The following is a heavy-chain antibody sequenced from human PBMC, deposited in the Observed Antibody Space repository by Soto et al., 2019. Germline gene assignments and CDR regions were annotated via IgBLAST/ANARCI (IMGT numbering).Heavy chain of an antibody. CDR2: INTYNGNT. J-gene: IGHJ5*02. V-gene: IGHV1-18*01. Sequence: ASVKVSCKASGYSFSSYGINWVRQAPGQGLEWMGWINTYNGNTNYAQKLQGRVTMTTDTSTSTAYMELRSLRSDDTAVDYCARMTRRRWFDPWGKGTLVTVDS. CDR3: ARMTRRRWFDP. CDR1: GYSFSSYG.